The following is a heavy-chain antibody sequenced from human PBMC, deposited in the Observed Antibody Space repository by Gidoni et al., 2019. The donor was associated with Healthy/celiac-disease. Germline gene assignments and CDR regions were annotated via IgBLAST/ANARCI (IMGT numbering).Heavy chain of an antibody. J-gene: IGHJ4*02. CDR2: IDPSDTYT. CDR1: GYSFTSYC. D-gene: IGHD3-22*01. Sequence: EVQLVQSGAEVKKPGESLRISCTGSGYSFTSYCISWVRQMPGKGLEWMGRIDPSDTYTNSGPSFQGHVTISADRSISTAYLQWSSLKASDTAMYYCAVADYYDSSGYYFVYWGQGTLVTVSS. V-gene: IGHV5-10-1*03. CDR3: AVADYYDSSGYYFVY.